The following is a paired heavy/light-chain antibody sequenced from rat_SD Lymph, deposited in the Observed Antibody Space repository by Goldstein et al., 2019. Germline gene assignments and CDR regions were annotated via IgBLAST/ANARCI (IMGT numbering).Heavy chain of an antibody. CDR2: ISSGSSYI. J-gene: IGHJ2*01. V-gene: IGHV5-34*01. D-gene: IGHD1-7*01. CDR3: ARGDGYDLFDY. Sequence: EVQLVESGGGLVQPGRSLKLSCVASGFTFSNYGMNWIRQAPGKGLEWVAYISSGSSYIYYAETVKGRFTISRDNAKNTLYLQMTSLRSEDTALYYCARGDGYDLFDYWGQGVMVTVSS. CDR1: GFTFSNYG.
Light chain of an antibody. CDR3: LQSIQYPYT. CDR1: QDIGNY. CDR2: GAT. J-gene: IGKJ2-3*01. V-gene: IGKV14S15*01. Sequence: DIQMTQSPSSMSASLGDRVTITCRASQDIGNYLSWFQQKPGKSPRRMIYGATNLAAGVPSRFSGSRSGSDYSLTISSLESEDMAIYYCLQSIQYPYTFGAGTKLELK.